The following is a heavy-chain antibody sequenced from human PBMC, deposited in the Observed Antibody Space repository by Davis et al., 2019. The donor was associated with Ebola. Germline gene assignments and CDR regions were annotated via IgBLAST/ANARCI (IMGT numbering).Heavy chain of an antibody. CDR1: GFTFSSYA. D-gene: IGHD3-10*01. Sequence: GESLKISCAASGFTFSSYAMHWVRQAPGKGLEWVAVISYDGSNKYYADSVKGRFTISRDNAKNSLYLQMNSLRAEDTAVYYCARGDYGSGSSKYFQHWGQGTLVTVSS. J-gene: IGHJ1*01. CDR3: ARGDYGSGSSKYFQH. V-gene: IGHV3-30*04. CDR2: ISYDGSNK.